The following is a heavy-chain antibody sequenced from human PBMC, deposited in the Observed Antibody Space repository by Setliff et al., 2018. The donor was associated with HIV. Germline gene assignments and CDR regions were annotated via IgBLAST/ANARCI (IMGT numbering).Heavy chain of an antibody. CDR3: ARAREDDSSGYPVDY. CDR1: GGSISSYY. J-gene: IGHJ4*02. Sequence: KTSETLSLTCTVSGGSISSYYWSWIRQPAGKGLEWIGRIYTSGSTNYNPSLKSRVTMSVDTSKNQFSLKLRSVTAADTAVYYCARAREDDSSGYPVDYWGQGTLVTVSS. CDR2: IYTSGST. V-gene: IGHV4-4*07. D-gene: IGHD3-22*01.